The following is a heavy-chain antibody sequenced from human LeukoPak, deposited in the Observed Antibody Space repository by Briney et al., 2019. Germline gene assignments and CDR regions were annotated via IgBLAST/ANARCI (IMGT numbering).Heavy chain of an antibody. D-gene: IGHD2-2*01. V-gene: IGHV1-69*05. CDR3: ARVVPAATSTWYFDY. Sequence: AAINVSWKASGGTFSRDGIRWVRQAPGLGLEWMGMIIPIFGTANYAQKFQGRVTITTDESTSTAYMELSSLRSEDTAVYYCARVVPAATSTWYFDYWGQGTLVTVSS. CDR1: GGTFSRDG. CDR2: IIPIFGTA. J-gene: IGHJ4*02.